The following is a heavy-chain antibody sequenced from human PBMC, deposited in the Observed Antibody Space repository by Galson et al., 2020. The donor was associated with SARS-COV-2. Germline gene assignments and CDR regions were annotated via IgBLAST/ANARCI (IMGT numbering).Heavy chain of an antibody. J-gene: IGHJ4*02. Sequence: GESLKISCQGSGYNFTNYWIGWVRQMPGKALEWMGLTFPGDSETRNSPSLQGQVTISADKSISTADLHWRSLKASDTAMYYCARWYDSSDYYHYYFDYWGQGSLVTVSS. D-gene: IGHD3-22*01. CDR2: TFPGDSET. V-gene: IGHV5-51*01. CDR3: ARWYDSSDYYHYYFDY. CDR1: GYNFTNYW.